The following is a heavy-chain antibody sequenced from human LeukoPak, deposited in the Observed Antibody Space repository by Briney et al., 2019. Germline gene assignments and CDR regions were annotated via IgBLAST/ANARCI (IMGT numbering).Heavy chain of an antibody. CDR2: IRRDGSVK. V-gene: IGHV3-7*03. D-gene: IGHD3-9*01. Sequence: GGSLRLSCAASGFTFSTYWMSWVRQAPGKGLEWVANIRRDGSVKYYVDSVKGRFTISRDNAKNSLYLQMNSLRAEDTAVYYCARGLTGYYSPVPPYYYGMDVWGQGTTVTVSS. CDR3: ARGLTGYYSPVPPYYYGMDV. CDR1: GFTFSTYW. J-gene: IGHJ6*02.